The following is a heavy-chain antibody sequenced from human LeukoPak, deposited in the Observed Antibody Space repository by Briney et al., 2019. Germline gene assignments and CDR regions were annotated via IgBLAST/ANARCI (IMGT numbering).Heavy chain of an antibody. Sequence: SETLSLTCTVSGVSVSSGSYYWSWIRQPPGKGLEWIGYIYYSGSTNYNPSLKSRVTISVDTSKNQFSLKLSSVTAADTAVYYCARDRKGYSSGWYYYYYGMGVWGQGTTVTVSS. J-gene: IGHJ6*02. CDR3: ARDRKGYSSGWYYYYYGMGV. D-gene: IGHD6-19*01. CDR1: GVSVSSGSYY. V-gene: IGHV4-61*01. CDR2: IYYSGST.